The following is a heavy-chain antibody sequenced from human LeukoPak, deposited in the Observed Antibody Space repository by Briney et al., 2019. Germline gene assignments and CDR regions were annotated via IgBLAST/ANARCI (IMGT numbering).Heavy chain of an antibody. D-gene: IGHD2/OR15-2a*01. J-gene: IGHJ6*03. CDR3: AREDNVLNILDSYYLDV. V-gene: IGHV3-11*01. CDR2: ISRSGDTI. Sequence: GGSLRLSCAASGFTFSDYYMGWIRQAPGRGLEWVSYISRSGDTIRYADSVKGRFTISRDNPKNSLYLQMNSLTTADTAVYFFAREDNVLNILDSYYLDVWGKGTMVTVSS. CDR1: GFTFSDYY.